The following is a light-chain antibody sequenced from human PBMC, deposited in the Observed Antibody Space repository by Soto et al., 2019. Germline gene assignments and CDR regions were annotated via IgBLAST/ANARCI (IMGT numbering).Light chain of an antibody. CDR1: QGISGW. V-gene: IGKV1-5*03. J-gene: IGKJ2*01. Sequence: DIPMTQSPSTLSASVGDRVTITCRASQGISGWLAWYQQKPGKAPRLLIYKASSLESGVPSRFSGGGFGTEFSLTISSLQPDDSGTYYCQQYETYFRTFGQGTKLEIK. CDR3: QQYETYFRT. CDR2: KAS.